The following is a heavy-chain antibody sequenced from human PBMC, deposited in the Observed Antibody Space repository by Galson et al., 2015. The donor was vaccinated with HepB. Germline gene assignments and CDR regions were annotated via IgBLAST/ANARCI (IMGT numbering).Heavy chain of an antibody. CDR2: ISAYNGNT. D-gene: IGHD3-10*01. V-gene: IGHV1-18*01. Sequence: SVKVSCKASGYTFTSYGISWVRQAPGQGLEWMGWISAYNGNTNYAQKLQGRVTMTTDTSTSTAYMELRSLRSDDTAVYYCARDHRAHAPGHWFDPWGQGTLVTVPS. CDR1: GYTFTSYG. J-gene: IGHJ5*02. CDR3: ARDHRAHAPGHWFDP.